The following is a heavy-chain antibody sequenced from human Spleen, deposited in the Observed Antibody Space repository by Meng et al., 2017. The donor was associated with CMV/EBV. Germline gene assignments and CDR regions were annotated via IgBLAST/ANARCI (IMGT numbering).Heavy chain of an antibody. CDR2: INPNSGDT. Sequence: ASVKVSCKTSGYTFIDYFVHWVRQAPGQGLEWMGRINPNSGDTNYAQKFQGRVTMTRDTSTSTAQMELNYLSYDDTGIYYCAREAPVGRWQAFWGQGTLVTVSS. D-gene: IGHD1-26*01. CDR3: AREAPVGRWQAF. V-gene: IGHV1-2*05. J-gene: IGHJ4*02. CDR1: GYTFIDYF.